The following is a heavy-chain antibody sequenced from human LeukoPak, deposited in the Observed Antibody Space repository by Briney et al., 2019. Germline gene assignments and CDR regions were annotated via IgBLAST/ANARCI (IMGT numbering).Heavy chain of an antibody. CDR3: ARCSGIAAAGTRADWFDP. D-gene: IGHD6-13*01. CDR2: IYYSGST. CDR1: GGSISSYY. Sequence: PSETLSLTCTVSGGSISSYYWSWIRQPPGKGLEWIGYIYYSGSTNYNPSLKSRVTISVDTSKNQFSLKLSSVTAADTAVYYCARCSGIAAAGTRADWFDPWGQGTPVTVSS. J-gene: IGHJ5*02. V-gene: IGHV4-59*01.